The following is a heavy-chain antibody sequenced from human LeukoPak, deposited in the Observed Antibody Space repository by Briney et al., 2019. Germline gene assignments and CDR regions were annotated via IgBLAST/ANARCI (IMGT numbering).Heavy chain of an antibody. D-gene: IGHD1-26*01. CDR1: GFTFSAYG. J-gene: IGHJ4*02. Sequence: GGSLRLSCAASGFTFSAYGMHWVRQAPGKGLEWVAFIQYDGSNKYYPDSVKGRFTISRDNSKNTLYLQMNSLRAEDTAVYYCAKDLVGATGGFDYWGQGTLVTVSS. V-gene: IGHV3-30*02. CDR3: AKDLVGATGGFDY. CDR2: IQYDGSNK.